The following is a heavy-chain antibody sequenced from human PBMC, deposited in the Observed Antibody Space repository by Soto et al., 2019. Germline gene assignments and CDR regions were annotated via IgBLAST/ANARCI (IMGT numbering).Heavy chain of an antibody. CDR3: ARDRSPRHCSGYYYVVYDAFDS. Sequence: SVKVSCKASGGTFSSYAISWVRQAPGQGLGWMGGIIPIFGTANYAQKFQGRVTITADESTSTAYMELSSLRSEDTAVYYCARDRSPRHCSGYYYVVYDAFDSW. CDR1: GGTFSSYA. J-gene: IGHJ3*02. CDR2: IIPIFGTA. V-gene: IGHV1-69*13. D-gene: IGHD3-22*01.